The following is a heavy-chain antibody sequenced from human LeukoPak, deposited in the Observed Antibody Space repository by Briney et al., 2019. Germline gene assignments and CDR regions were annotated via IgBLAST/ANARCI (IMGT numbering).Heavy chain of an antibody. CDR2: INWNGGST. CDR3: ARDAPGIVGAPGGGT. Sequence: GGSLRLSCAASGFTFDDYGMSWVRQAPGKGLEWVSGINWNGGSTGYADSVKGRFTISRDNAKNSLYLQMNSLRAEDTALYYCARDAPGIVGAPGGGTWGQGTLVTVS. CDR1: GFTFDDYG. D-gene: IGHD1-26*01. V-gene: IGHV3-20*04. J-gene: IGHJ5*02.